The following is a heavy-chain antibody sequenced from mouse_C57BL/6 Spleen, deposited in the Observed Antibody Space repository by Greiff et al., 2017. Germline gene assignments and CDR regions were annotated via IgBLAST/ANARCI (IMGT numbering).Heavy chain of an antibody. J-gene: IGHJ2*01. CDR2: ISSGGSYT. CDR1: GFTFSSYG. CDR3: ARQGGEDY. Sequence: EVKLEESGGDLVKPGGSLKLSCAASGFTFSSYGMSWVRQTPDKRLEWVATISSGGSYTYYPDSVKGRFTISRDNAKNTLYLQMSSLKSEDTAMYYCARQGGEDYWGQGTTLTVSS. V-gene: IGHV5-6*02.